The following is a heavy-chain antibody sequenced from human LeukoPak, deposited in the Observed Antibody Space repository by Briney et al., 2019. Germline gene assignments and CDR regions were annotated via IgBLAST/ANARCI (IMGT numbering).Heavy chain of an antibody. V-gene: IGHV3-23*01. J-gene: IGHJ3*02. CDR3: ARVRIGHNVFDI. CDR1: GFTFSSCG. D-gene: IGHD2-15*01. CDR2: ISGSGGST. Sequence: PGGSLRLSCAASGFTFSSCGMSWVRQAPGKGLEWVSTISGSGGSTYYADSVKGRFTISRDNSKNTLYLQMNSLRAEDTAVYYCARVRIGHNVFDIWGQGTMVTVSS.